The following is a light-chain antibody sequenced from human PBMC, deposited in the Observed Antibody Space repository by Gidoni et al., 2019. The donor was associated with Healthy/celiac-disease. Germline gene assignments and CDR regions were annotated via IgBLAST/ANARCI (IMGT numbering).Light chain of an antibody. J-gene: IGKJ1*01. Sequence: DSQITQSPSSLSASVGDRVTITCRAIQSISSYLNWYQQKPGKAPKLLIYAASSLQSGVPSRFSGSGSGTDFPLTISSLQPEDFATYYCQQSYSTLWTFGQGTQVEIK. CDR1: QSISSY. CDR2: AAS. CDR3: QQSYSTLWT. V-gene: IGKV1-39*01.